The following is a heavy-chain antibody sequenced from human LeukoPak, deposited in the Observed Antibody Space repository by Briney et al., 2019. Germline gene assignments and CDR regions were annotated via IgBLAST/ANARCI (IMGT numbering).Heavy chain of an antibody. Sequence: GASVKVSCKASGYTFTSYGISWVRQAPGQGLEWMGWISAYNGNTNYAQKLQGRVTMTRNTSISTAYMELSSLRSEDTAVYYCARYPPYYDILTGYDYWGQGTLVTVSS. D-gene: IGHD3-9*01. CDR2: ISAYNGNT. CDR1: GYTFTSYG. V-gene: IGHV1-18*01. CDR3: ARYPPYYDILTGYDY. J-gene: IGHJ4*02.